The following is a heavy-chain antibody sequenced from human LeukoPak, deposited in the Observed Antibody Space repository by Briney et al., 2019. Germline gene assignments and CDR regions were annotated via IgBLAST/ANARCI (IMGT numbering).Heavy chain of an antibody. V-gene: IGHV4-39*07. J-gene: IGHJ6*02. CDR1: GGSISSSSYY. CDR2: IYYSGST. CDR3: ARESRSSSWDGGYYYYYGMDV. D-gene: IGHD6-13*01. Sequence: SETLSLTCTVSGGSISSSSYYWGWIRQPPGKGLEWIGSIYYSGSTYYNPSLKSRVTISVDTSKNQFSLKLSSVTAADTAVYYCARESRSSSWDGGYYYYYGMDVWGQGTTVTVSS.